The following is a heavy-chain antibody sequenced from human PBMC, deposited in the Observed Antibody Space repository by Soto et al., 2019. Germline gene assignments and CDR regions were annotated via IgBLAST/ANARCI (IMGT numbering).Heavy chain of an antibody. D-gene: IGHD3-3*01. Sequence: GGSLRLSCAASGFTVSSNYMSWVRQAPGKGLEWVSVIYSGGSTYYADSVKGRFTISRDNSKNTLYLQMNSLRAEDTAVYYCARAYFWSGYDPYYYMDVWGKGTTVTVSS. J-gene: IGHJ6*03. V-gene: IGHV3-66*01. CDR1: GFTVSSNY. CDR3: ARAYFWSGYDPYYYMDV. CDR2: IYSGGST.